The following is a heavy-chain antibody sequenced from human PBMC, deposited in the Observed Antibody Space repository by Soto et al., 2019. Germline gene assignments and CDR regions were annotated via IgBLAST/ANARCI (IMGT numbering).Heavy chain of an antibody. CDR1: GASISSTNW. CDR2: IYHTGST. D-gene: IGHD2-15*01. Sequence: QVQLQESGPRLVKPSGTLSLTCAVSGASISSTNWWTWVRQPPGKGLEWIGEIYHTGSTKYNPSLXSPAPIXXDQSNNQFSLNLSSVTAADTAVYYWATLPPRIVVVVLPIPTWGQGTLVTVSS. CDR3: ATLPPRIVVVVLPIPT. J-gene: IGHJ4*02. V-gene: IGHV4-4*02.